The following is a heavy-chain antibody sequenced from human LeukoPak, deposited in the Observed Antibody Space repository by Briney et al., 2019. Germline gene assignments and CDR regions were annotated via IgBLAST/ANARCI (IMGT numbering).Heavy chain of an antibody. V-gene: IGHV3-7*01. J-gene: IGHJ3*02. CDR1: GFTFSSYW. Sequence: GGSLRLSCAASGFTFSSYWMSWVRQAPGKGLEWVANIKEDGSEKHYVDSVKGRFTISRDNAKNSLYLQMNSLRAEDTAVYYCARPRRIAAAGTRAAFDIWGQGTMVTVSS. CDR3: ARPRRIAAAGTRAAFDI. D-gene: IGHD6-13*01. CDR2: IKEDGSEK.